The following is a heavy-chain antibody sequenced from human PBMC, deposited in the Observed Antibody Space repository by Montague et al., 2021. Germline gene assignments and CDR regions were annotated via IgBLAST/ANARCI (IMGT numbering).Heavy chain of an antibody. CDR2: IYYTGST. CDR1: GASINSGGYY. Sequence: TLSLTCTVSGASINSGGYYWSRIRQLPGEGLEEIGSIYYTGSTYSNPSLKSRVTISVDTSKSQFSLNLTSVTAADTAVYYCARQRVIVVTPAAFFDYWGQGTLVTVSS. V-gene: IGHV4-31*03. D-gene: IGHD2-2*01. J-gene: IGHJ4*02. CDR3: ARQRVIVVTPAAFFDY.